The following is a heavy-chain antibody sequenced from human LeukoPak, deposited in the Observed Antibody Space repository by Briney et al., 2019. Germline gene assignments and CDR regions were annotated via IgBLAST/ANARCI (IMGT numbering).Heavy chain of an antibody. Sequence: PGGSLRLSCAASGFTFSGYAMSWVRQAPGKGLEWVGRIKSKTDGGTTDYAAPVKGRFTISRDDSKNTLYLQMNSLKTEDTAVYYCTTGDSSPVYFDYWGQGTLVTVSS. CDR2: IKSKTDGGTT. D-gene: IGHD3-22*01. CDR3: TTGDSSPVYFDY. J-gene: IGHJ4*02. V-gene: IGHV3-15*01. CDR1: GFTFSGYA.